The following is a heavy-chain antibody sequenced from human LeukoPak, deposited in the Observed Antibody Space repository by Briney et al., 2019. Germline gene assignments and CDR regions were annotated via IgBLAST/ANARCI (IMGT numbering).Heavy chain of an antibody. Sequence: GASVTVSCKVSGNSRSALSIQWVRQGPGKGLECMGGFDPEEAKMVYAQNFQGRVTMTEDTSTQTAYMELSGLTSDDTAVYYCTTRSGDFWSGFVNWGQGTLVTVSS. CDR3: TTRSGDFWSGFVN. J-gene: IGHJ4*02. D-gene: IGHD3-3*01. V-gene: IGHV1-24*01. CDR1: GNSRSALS. CDR2: FDPEEAKM.